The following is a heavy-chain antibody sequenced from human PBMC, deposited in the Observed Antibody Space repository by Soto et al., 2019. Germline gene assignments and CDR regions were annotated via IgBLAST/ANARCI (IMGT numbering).Heavy chain of an antibody. D-gene: IGHD2-15*01. CDR3: ARVVVRNPAYYYYGMDV. CDR1: GGTFSSYA. Sequence: QVQLVQSGAEVKKPGSSVKVSCKASGGTFSSYAISWVRQAPGQGLEWMGGIIPIFGTANYAQKFQGRVTITADESTSTAYMELSSLRSEDTAVYYCARVVVRNPAYYYYGMDVWGQGTTVTVSS. J-gene: IGHJ6*02. CDR2: IIPIFGTA. V-gene: IGHV1-69*01.